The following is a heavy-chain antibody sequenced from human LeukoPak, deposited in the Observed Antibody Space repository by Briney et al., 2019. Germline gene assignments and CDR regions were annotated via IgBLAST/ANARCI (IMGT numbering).Heavy chain of an antibody. V-gene: IGHV4-4*09. J-gene: IGHJ5*02. CDR1: GDSISNYY. CDR3: ARRRMLGVSGGCCWFDP. Sequence: SETLSLTCTVSGDSISNYYWSWLRQPPGKGLEWIGYIHTSGSTNYNPSLKSRVTISVDTSKNQFSLKLSSVTAADTAVYYCARRRMLGVSGGCCWFDPWGQGTLVTVSS. CDR2: IHTSGST. D-gene: IGHD3-16*01.